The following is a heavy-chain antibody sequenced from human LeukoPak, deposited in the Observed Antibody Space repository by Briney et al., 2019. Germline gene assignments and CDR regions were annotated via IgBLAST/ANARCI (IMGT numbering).Heavy chain of an antibody. D-gene: IGHD3-3*01. Sequence: PSETLSLTCTVSGYSISSGYYWGWIRQPPGKGLEWIGSIYHSGSTYYNPSLKSRVTISVDTSKNQFSLKLSSVTAADTAVYYCARDSRLLEWLLSRDNWFDPWGQGTLVTVSS. J-gene: IGHJ5*02. CDR3: ARDSRLLEWLLSRDNWFDP. V-gene: IGHV4-38-2*02. CDR1: GYSISSGYY. CDR2: IYHSGST.